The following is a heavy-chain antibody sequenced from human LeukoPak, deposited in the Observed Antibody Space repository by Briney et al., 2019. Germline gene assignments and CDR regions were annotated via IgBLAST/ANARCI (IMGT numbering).Heavy chain of an antibody. D-gene: IGHD2-8*01. CDR2: IYSGGTT. CDR1: GFTVNSNY. CDR3: VKEGNGSFDI. Sequence: GGSLRLSCAASGFTVNSNYMSWVRQAPGKGLEWVSDIYSGGTTYYAYSVKGRFTISRDNSKNTLYLQMISLTPEDTAVYYCVKEGNGSFDIWGQGTMVTVSS. V-gene: IGHV3-53*05. J-gene: IGHJ3*02.